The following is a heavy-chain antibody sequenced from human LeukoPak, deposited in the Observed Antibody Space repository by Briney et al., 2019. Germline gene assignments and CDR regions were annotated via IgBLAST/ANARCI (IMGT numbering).Heavy chain of an antibody. Sequence: SETLSLTCTVSGGSISSSSYYWGWIRQPPGKGLEWIGSIYYSGSTYYNPSLKSRVTISVDTSKNQFSLKLSSVTAADTAVYYCATGYDYGGNLMAFDIWGQGTMVTVSS. CDR2: IYYSGST. CDR1: GGSISSSSYY. V-gene: IGHV4-39*01. CDR3: ATGYDYGGNLMAFDI. D-gene: IGHD4-23*01. J-gene: IGHJ3*02.